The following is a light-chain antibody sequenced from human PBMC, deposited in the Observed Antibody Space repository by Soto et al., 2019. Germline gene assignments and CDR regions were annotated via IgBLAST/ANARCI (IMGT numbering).Light chain of an antibody. V-gene: IGKV3-15*01. CDR3: KQYKEWPPFT. J-gene: IGKJ1*01. CDR2: GAS. CDR1: QSVSSSY. Sequence: EIVMTQSPATLSVSPGERATLSCRASQSVSSSYLAWYQQKPGQAPRLLIYGASTRATGIPARFSGSGSGTEFTLSISSLQSEDFAVYYCKQYKEWPPFTFGQGTKVDIK.